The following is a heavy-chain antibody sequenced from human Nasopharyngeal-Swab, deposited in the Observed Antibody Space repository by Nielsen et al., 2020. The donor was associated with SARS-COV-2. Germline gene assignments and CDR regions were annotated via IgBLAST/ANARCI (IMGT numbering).Heavy chain of an antibody. D-gene: IGHD1-26*01. CDR1: GFTFSSYA. J-gene: IGHJ4*02. CDR2: ISYDGSNK. Sequence: GGSLRLSCAASGFTFSSYAMHWVRQAPGRGLEWVAVISYDGSNKYYADSVKGRFTISRDNSKNTLYLQMNSLRGEDTAVYYCARGRGGSYFSYFKYWGQGTLVTVSS. V-gene: IGHV3-30-3*01. CDR3: ARGRGGSYFSYFKY.